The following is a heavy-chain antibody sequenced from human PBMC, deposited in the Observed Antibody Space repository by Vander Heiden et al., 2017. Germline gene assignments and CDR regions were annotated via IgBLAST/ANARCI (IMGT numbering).Heavy chain of an antibody. V-gene: IGHV4-59*02. CDR3: AREGSGNYFDLGYYYYGMDV. Sequence: QVQLQESGPGLVKPSETLSLTCTVSGGAVSGYYWNWIRQPPGKGLEWIVHIYDSGSPDYNPSLKSRVTMSIDTSKNQISLILSSVTAADTAVYYCAREGSGNYFDLGYYYYGMDVWGQGTTVTVSS. CDR2: IYDSGSP. CDR1: GGAVSGYY. D-gene: IGHD3-22*01. J-gene: IGHJ6*02.